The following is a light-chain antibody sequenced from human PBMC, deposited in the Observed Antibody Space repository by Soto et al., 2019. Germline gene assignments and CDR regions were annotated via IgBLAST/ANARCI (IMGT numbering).Light chain of an antibody. J-gene: IGKJ2*01. Sequence: EIVLTQSPDTLSLSPGERATLSCRASQTLISQSLAWYQRKPGQAPSLLIYGASRSATGTPDRFSGSGSGTGLTLTVSRLEPEDFAGYDFQQYERSPQTFGQGTKLELK. CDR1: QTLISQS. CDR3: QQYERSPQT. CDR2: GAS. V-gene: IGKV3-20*01.